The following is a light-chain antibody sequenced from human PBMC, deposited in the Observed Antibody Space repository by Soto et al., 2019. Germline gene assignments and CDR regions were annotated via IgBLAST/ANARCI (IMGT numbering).Light chain of an antibody. CDR2: AAS. V-gene: IGKV1-17*01. CDR1: QGIRKD. CDR3: LQHNSYPHSIT. J-gene: IGKJ5*01. Sequence: IHMTHSPSSLSASVGDRVTITCRASQGIRKDLGWYQQKPGKAPKRLINAASSLQSGVPSRLSGSGSGKEFTLTISSLQTEDFATYYCLQHNSYPHSITFGQGTRLEIK.